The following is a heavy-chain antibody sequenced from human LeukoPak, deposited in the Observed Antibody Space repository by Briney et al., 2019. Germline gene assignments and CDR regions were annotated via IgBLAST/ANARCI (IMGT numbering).Heavy chain of an antibody. Sequence: GGSLRLSCAASGFTFNNYAMYWVRQAPGKGLEWVSGIFGSGGSARYAESVKGRFTISRDNSKNTVYLQLDSLRVEDTAVYYCGKTTVGYSSGRYPGWPVDYWGQGTLVTVSS. J-gene: IGHJ4*02. CDR2: IFGSGGSA. V-gene: IGHV3-23*01. D-gene: IGHD2-15*01. CDR3: GKTTVGYSSGRYPGWPVDY. CDR1: GFTFNNYA.